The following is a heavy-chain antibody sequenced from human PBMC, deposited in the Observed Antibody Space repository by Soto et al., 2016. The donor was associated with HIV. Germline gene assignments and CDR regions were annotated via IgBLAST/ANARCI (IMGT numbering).Heavy chain of an antibody. J-gene: IGHJ6*02. CDR2: ISSSSSYT. V-gene: IGHV3-11*05. CDR3: ARDRCSGGSCPRGYYGMDV. Sequence: QVQLVESGGDLVKPGGSLRLSCAASGFTFSDYYMSWIRQAPGKGLEWVSYISSSSSYTNYADSVKGRFTISRDNAKNSLYLQMNSLRAEDTAVYYCARDRCSGGSCPRGYYGMDVWGQGTTVTVSS. D-gene: IGHD2-15*01. CDR1: GFTFSDYY.